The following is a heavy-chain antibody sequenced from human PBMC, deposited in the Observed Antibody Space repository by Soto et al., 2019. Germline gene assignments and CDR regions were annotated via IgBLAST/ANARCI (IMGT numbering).Heavy chain of an antibody. J-gene: IGHJ5*02. CDR1: GGSISSGGYY. Sequence: TSETLSLTCTVSGGSISSGGYYWSWIRQHPGKGLEWIGYIYYSGSTYYNPSLKSRVTISVDTSKNQFSLKLSSVTAADTAVYYCSRLYYDILTGYYGSYNWFDPWGQGTLVTVSS. CDR2: IYYSGST. D-gene: IGHD3-9*01. V-gene: IGHV4-31*03. CDR3: SRLYYDILTGYYGSYNWFDP.